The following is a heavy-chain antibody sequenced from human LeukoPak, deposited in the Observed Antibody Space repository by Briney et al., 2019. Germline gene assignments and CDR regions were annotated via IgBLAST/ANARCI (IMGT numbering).Heavy chain of an antibody. D-gene: IGHD2-2*01. J-gene: IGHJ6*02. V-gene: IGHV1-69*05. CDR1: GGTFSSYA. CDR2: IIPIFGTA. CDR3: ARDLGSSTSCYFPTERCYGMDV. Sequence: SVKVSCKASGGTFSSYAISWVRQAPGQGLEWMGGIIPIFGTANYAQKFQGRVTITTDESTSTAYMELSSLRSEDTAVYYCARDLGSSTSCYFPTERCYGMDVWGQGTTVTVSS.